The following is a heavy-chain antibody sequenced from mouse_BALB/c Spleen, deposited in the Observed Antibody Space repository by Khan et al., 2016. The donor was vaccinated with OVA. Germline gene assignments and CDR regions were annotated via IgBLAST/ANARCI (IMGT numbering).Heavy chain of an antibody. D-gene: IGHD2-10*02. J-gene: IGHJ2*01. CDR1: GYTFTDYS. Sequence: QIQLVQSGPELKKPGETVKISCKASGYTFTDYSMHWVKQAPGKGLKWMGWINTETGEPTYADDFKGRFSFSLETSASTAYLQINNLKNEDTATYFCAGGLRYGNFNYWGQGTTLTVSS. V-gene: IGHV9-2-1*01. CDR2: INTETGEP. CDR3: AGGLRYGNFNY.